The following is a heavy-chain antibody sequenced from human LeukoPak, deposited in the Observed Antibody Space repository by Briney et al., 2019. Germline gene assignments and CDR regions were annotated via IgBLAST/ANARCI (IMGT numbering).Heavy chain of an antibody. D-gene: IGHD2-2*01. CDR1: GFTFSNAW. J-gene: IGHJ6*02. Sequence: GGSLRLSCAASGFTFSNAWMSWVRQAPGKGLEGVGRIKSKTDGGTTDYAAPVKGRFTISRDDSKNTLYLQMNSLKTEDTAVYYCTTVVPAAIYYYGMDVWGQGTTVTVSS. CDR2: IKSKTDGGTT. CDR3: TTVVPAAIYYYGMDV. V-gene: IGHV3-15*01.